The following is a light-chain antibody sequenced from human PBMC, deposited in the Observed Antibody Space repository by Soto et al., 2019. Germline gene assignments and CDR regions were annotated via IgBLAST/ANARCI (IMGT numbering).Light chain of an antibody. CDR1: QSVXSY. CDR2: AAS. V-gene: IGKV3-11*01. Sequence: IVLTQCASSLSLSPGERATLSCRASQSVXSYFVCYQQKPGQAPRLLXVAASNRDTGSPARLSGSGSGTDFTLTINSLEPDYFAVYYCQQRSSWPLTFGQGTRLDI. J-gene: IGKJ5*01. CDR3: QQRSSWPLT.